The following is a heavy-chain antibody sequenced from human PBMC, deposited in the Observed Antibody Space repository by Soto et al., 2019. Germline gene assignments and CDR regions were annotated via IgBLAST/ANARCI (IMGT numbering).Heavy chain of an antibody. D-gene: IGHD4-17*01. J-gene: IGHJ4*02. V-gene: IGHV3-21*02. CDR1: GFTFSSYN. CDR3: ARENAYGDPNSFDY. CDR2: ISSSSNYI. Sequence: EVQLVESGGGLVKPGGSLRLSCTASGFTFSSYNMNWVRQAPGKGLEWVSSISSSSNYIYYADSMKGRFTISRDNAKNSLYLQMNSLRAEDTAVYYCARENAYGDPNSFDYWGEGILVTVSS.